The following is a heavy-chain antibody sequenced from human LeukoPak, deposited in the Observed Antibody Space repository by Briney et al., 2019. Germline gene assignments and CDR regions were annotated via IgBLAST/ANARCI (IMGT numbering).Heavy chain of an antibody. V-gene: IGHV3-73*01. Sequence: PGGSLRLSCAASGFTFSGSAMHWVRQASGKGLEWVGRIRSKANSYATAYAASVKGRFTISRDDSKNTAYLQMNSLKTEDTAVYYCTRGAGDSRIAAAGTRYWGQGTLVTVSS. D-gene: IGHD6-13*01. CDR2: IRSKANSYAT. CDR1: GFTFSGSA. J-gene: IGHJ4*02. CDR3: TRGAGDSRIAAAGTRY.